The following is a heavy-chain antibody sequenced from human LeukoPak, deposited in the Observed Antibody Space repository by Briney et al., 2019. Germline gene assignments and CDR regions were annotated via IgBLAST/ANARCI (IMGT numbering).Heavy chain of an antibody. CDR2: INHSGST. CDR1: GGSFSGYY. Sequence: ETLSLTCAVYGGSFSGYYWSWIHQPPGKGLEWIGEINHSGSTNYNPSLKSRVTISVDTSKNQFSLKLSSVTAADTAVYYCARDSGYYYDSSNSGVWGKGTTVTVSS. J-gene: IGHJ6*04. V-gene: IGHV4-34*01. CDR3: ARDSGYYYDSSNSGV. D-gene: IGHD3-22*01.